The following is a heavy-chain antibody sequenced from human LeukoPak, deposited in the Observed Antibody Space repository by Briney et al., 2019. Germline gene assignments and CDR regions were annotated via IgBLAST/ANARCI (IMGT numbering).Heavy chain of an antibody. V-gene: IGHV3-7*01. Sequence: GGSLRLSCAASGFTFSSYSMNWVRQAPGKGLEWVANINQDGSEKYYVDSVKGRFTISRDNAKHSLYLQMNSLRAEDTAVYYCARDGHATVAVNFDYWGQGTLVTVSS. J-gene: IGHJ4*02. D-gene: IGHD6-19*01. CDR3: ARDGHATVAVNFDY. CDR2: INQDGSEK. CDR1: GFTFSSYS.